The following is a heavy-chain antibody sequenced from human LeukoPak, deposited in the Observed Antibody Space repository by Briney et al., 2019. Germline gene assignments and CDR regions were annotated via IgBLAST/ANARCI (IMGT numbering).Heavy chain of an antibody. V-gene: IGHV4-34*01. Sequence: PSEILSLTCAVYGGSFSGYYWTLIRQTPGKGLEWIGEISHTGLTGSNPSLKSRVTIFVDSSKKQFSLRMTSVTAADTGVYYCARVPDITARPCDTWGPGTLVTVSS. CDR2: ISHTGLT. CDR1: GGSFSGYY. CDR3: ARVPDITARPCDT. D-gene: IGHD1-1*01. J-gene: IGHJ5*02.